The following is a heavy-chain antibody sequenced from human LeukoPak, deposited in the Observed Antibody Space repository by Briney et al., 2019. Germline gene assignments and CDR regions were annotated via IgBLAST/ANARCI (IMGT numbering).Heavy chain of an antibody. D-gene: IGHD2-15*01. Sequence: PGGSLRLSCATSGFIFSNYWMSWVRQAPGKGLEWVANIKQDGSETYYVDSVKGRFTSSRDNTEKSVFLQMNSLRAEDTAVYYCARCLFSGDSCYFGSWGQGTLVTVSS. J-gene: IGHJ4*02. CDR2: IKQDGSET. CDR1: GFIFSNYW. CDR3: ARCLFSGDSCYFGS. V-gene: IGHV3-7*01.